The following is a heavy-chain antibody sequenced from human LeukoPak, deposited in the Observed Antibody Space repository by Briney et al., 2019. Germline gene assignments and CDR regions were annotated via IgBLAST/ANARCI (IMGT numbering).Heavy chain of an antibody. CDR2: IYYSGST. Sequence: NPSETLSLTCTVSGGSISSGDYYWSWIRQPPGKGLEWIGYIYYSGSTYYNPSLKSRVTISVDTSKNQFSLKLSSVIAADTAVYYCARGRRKGGSYSPLDYWGQGTLVTVSS. CDR1: GGSISSGDYY. J-gene: IGHJ4*02. CDR3: ARGRRKGGSYSPLDY. V-gene: IGHV4-30-4*01. D-gene: IGHD1-26*01.